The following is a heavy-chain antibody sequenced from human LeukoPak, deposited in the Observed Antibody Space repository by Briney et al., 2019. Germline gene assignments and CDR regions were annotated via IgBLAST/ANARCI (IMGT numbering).Heavy chain of an antibody. J-gene: IGHJ4*02. CDR3: AREAARLFDY. D-gene: IGHD6-6*01. V-gene: IGHV4-61*02. CDR2: IYTSGST. CDR1: GGSISSGSYY. Sequence: SETLSLTCTVSGGSISSGSYYWSWIRQPAGKGLEWIGRIYTSGSTNYNPSLKSRVTISVDTSKNQFSLKLSSVTAADTAVYYCAREAARLFDYWGQGTLVAVSS.